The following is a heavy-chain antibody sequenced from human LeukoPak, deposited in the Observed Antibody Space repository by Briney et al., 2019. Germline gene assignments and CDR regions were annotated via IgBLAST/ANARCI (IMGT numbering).Heavy chain of an antibody. CDR1: GFTFSSYI. D-gene: IGHD7-27*01. CDR2: ISGSGSYR. J-gene: IGHJ4*02. CDR3: NVRWGPNSDY. Sequence: GGSLRLSCAASGFTFSSYIMNWVRQAPGKGLEWVSSISGSGSYRYYADSVQGRFTISRDNAKNSLYLQMNSLRAEDTAVYYCNVRWGPNSDYWGQGTLVTVSS. V-gene: IGHV3-21*01.